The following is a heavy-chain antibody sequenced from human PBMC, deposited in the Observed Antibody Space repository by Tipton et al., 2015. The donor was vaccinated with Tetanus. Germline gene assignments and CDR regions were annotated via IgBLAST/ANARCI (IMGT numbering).Heavy chain of an antibody. Sequence: QSGPEVKKPGESLKISCKGSGYSFTTYWIGWVRQMPGKGLEWMGIIHPADSETRYSPSFQGQVTISAEKSISTAYLQWSSLKASDTAMYDCARALRYESSGYYLGGTCDGMDVWGQGTTVTVSS. D-gene: IGHD3-22*01. CDR1: GYSFTTYW. J-gene: IGHJ6*02. V-gene: IGHV5-51*03. CDR2: IHPADSET. CDR3: ARALRYESSGYYLGGTCDGMDV.